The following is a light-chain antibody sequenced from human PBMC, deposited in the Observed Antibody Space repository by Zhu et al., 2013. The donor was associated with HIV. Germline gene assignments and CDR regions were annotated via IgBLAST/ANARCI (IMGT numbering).Light chain of an antibody. CDR2: DVS. Sequence: QSALTQPASVSGSPGQSITISCTGTTSDVGGYNYVSWYQHHPGKAPKLMIYDVSNRPSGVSNRFSGSKSGNTASLTISGLQADDEADYYCCSYAGDSTYVFGTGTTVTVL. V-gene: IGLV2-14*01. CDR1: TSDVGGYNY. J-gene: IGLJ1*01. CDR3: CSYAGDSTYV.